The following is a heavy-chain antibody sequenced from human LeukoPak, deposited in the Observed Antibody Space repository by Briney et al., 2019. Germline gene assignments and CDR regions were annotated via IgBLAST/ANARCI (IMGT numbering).Heavy chain of an antibody. CDR1: GFTFSSYA. CDR3: ARDDGYCSSTSCYASYYYYGMDV. V-gene: IGHV3-30*04. Sequence: GRSLRLSCAASGFTFSSYAVHWVRQAPGKGLEWVAVISYDGSNKYYADSVKGRFTISRDNSKNTLYLQMNSLRAEDTAVYYCARDDGYCSSTSCYASYYYYGMDVWGQGTTVTVS. CDR2: ISYDGSNK. J-gene: IGHJ6*02. D-gene: IGHD2-2*03.